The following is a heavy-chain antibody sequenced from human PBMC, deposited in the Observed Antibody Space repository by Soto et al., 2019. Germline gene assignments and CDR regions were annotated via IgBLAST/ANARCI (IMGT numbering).Heavy chain of an antibody. V-gene: IGHV4-39*01. Sequence: SENLSLTCTVTGDSINNRSYYWGWIRQPPGKGLEWIGSIYYSGSTYNNPSLKSRVSMSVDTSKNQFSLKLRSVTAADTALYYCARQRTSVVTQAYFDSWGQGSLVTVS. J-gene: IGHJ4*02. CDR2: IYYSGST. CDR3: ARQRTSVVTQAYFDS. CDR1: GDSINNRSYY. D-gene: IGHD2-21*02.